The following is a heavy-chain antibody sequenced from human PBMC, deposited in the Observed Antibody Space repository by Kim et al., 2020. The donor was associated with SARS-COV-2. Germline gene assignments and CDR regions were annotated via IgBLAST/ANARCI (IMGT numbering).Heavy chain of an antibody. CDR3: ASLAPWGIAAAGTPYYYYYGMDV. Sequence: ASVKVSCKASGYTFTSYAMHWVRQAPGQRLEWMGWINAGNGNTKYSQKFQGRVTITRDTSASTAYMELSSLRSEDTAVYYCASLAPWGIAAAGTPYYYYYGMDVWGQGTTVTVSS. CDR1: GYTFTSYA. J-gene: IGHJ6*02. D-gene: IGHD6-13*01. V-gene: IGHV1-3*01. CDR2: INAGNGNT.